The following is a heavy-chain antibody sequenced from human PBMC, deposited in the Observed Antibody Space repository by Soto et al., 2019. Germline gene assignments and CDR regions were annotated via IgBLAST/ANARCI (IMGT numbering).Heavy chain of an antibody. J-gene: IGHJ4*02. CDR2: INAGNGNT. CDR3: ARAGLLRYFDWLPSRYYFDY. D-gene: IGHD3-9*01. V-gene: IGHV1-3*01. Sequence: ASVKVSCKASGYTFTNYAMHWVRQAPGQRLEWMGWINAGNGNTKYSQKFQGRVTITRDTSASTAYMELSSLRSEDTAVYYCARAGLLRYFDWLPSRYYFDYWGQGTLVTVSS. CDR1: GYTFTNYA.